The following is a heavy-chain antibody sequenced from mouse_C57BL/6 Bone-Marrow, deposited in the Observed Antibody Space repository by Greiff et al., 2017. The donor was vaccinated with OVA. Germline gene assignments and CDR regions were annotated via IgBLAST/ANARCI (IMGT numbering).Heavy chain of an antibody. V-gene: IGHV1-53*01. Sequence: QVQLKQPGTELVKPGASVKLSCKASGYTFTSYWMHWVKQRPGQGLEWIGNINPSNGGTNYNEKFKSKATLTVDKSSSTAYMQLSSLTSEDSAVYYCAKKSGNYEGDYFDYWGQGTTLTVSS. J-gene: IGHJ2*01. CDR2: INPSNGGT. D-gene: IGHD2-4*01. CDR1: GYTFTSYW. CDR3: AKKSGNYEGDYFDY.